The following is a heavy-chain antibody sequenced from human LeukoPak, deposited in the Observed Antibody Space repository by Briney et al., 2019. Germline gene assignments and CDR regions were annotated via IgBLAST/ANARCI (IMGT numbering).Heavy chain of an antibody. V-gene: IGHV4-59*01. Sequence: PSETLSLTCTVSGGSISSYYGSWIRHPPGKGLEWIGYIYYSGSTNYNPSLKSRVTISVDTSKNQFSLKLSSVTAADTAVYYCARFRLYYFDYWGQGTLVTVSS. J-gene: IGHJ4*02. CDR2: IYYSGST. CDR3: ARFRLYYFDY. CDR1: GGSISSYY.